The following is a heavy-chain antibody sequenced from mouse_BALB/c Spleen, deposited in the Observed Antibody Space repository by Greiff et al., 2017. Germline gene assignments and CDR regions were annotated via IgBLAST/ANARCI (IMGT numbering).Heavy chain of an antibody. Sequence: VQLVESGPELVKPGASVRISCKASGYTFTSYYIHWVKQRPGQGLEWIGWIYPGNVNTKYNEKFKGKATLTADKSSSTAYMQLSSLTSEDSAVYFCARSSSYDYDGFAYWGQGTLVTVSA. CDR2: IYPGNVNT. CDR1: GYTFTSYY. D-gene: IGHD2-4*01. CDR3: ARSSSYDYDGFAY. J-gene: IGHJ3*01. V-gene: IGHV1S56*01.